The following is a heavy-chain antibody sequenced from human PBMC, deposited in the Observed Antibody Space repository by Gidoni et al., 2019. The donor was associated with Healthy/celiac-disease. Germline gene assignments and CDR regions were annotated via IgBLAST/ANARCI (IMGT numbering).Heavy chain of an antibody. CDR2: IYYSGST. CDR3: ANLHYYYDSSGYPYDAFDI. D-gene: IGHD3-22*01. Sequence: QLQLQASGPGLVKPSETLSLTCPVSGASISSSSYYWGWIRQPPGKGLEWIGSIYYSGSTYYNPSLKSRVTISVDTSKNQFSLKLSSVTAADTAVYYCANLHYYYDSSGYPYDAFDIWGQGTMVTVSS. CDR1: GASISSSSYY. J-gene: IGHJ3*02. V-gene: IGHV4-39*01.